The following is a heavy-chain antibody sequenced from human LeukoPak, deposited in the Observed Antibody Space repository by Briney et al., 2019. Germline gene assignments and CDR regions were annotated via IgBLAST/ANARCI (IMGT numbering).Heavy chain of an antibody. D-gene: IGHD3-3*01. J-gene: IGHJ3*02. CDR1: GGTFSSYA. CDR3: ATRYYDFWSGYSAFDI. V-gene: IGHV1-69*05. CDR2: IIPIFGTA. Sequence: GASVKVSCKASGGTFSSYAISWVRQAPGQGLEWMGGIIPIFGTANYAQKFQGRVTITTDESTSTAYMELSSLRSEDTAAYYCATRYYDFWSGYSAFDIWGQGTMVTVSS.